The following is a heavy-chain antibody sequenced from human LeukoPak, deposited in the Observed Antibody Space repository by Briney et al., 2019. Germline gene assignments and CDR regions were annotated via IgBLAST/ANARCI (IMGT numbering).Heavy chain of an antibody. J-gene: IGHJ5*01. CDR1: GYTFTSYG. V-gene: IGHV1-18*01. D-gene: IGHD3-10*01. CDR3: ARTWLVRGVIGAAWFDP. CDR2: ISAYNGNT. Sequence: ASVKVSCKASGYTFTSYGISWVRQAPGQGLEWMGWISAYNGNTNYAQKFQGRVTMTTDTSTSTAYMELRSLRSDDTAVYYCARTWLVRGVIGAAWFDPWGQGTLVTVSS.